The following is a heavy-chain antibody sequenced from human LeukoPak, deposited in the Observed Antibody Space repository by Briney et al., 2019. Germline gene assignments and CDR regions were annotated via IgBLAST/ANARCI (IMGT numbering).Heavy chain of an antibody. V-gene: IGHV3-21*01. Sequence: PVGSLRLSCAASGFTFSSYAMNWVRQAPGKGLEWVSSISSSSNYIYYADSVKGRFTIARDNAKTSLYLQMNSLRAEDTAVYYGAREYYYDSSGYGYFDYWGQGTLVTVSS. D-gene: IGHD3-22*01. J-gene: IGHJ4*02. CDR2: ISSSSNYI. CDR1: GFTFSSYA. CDR3: AREYYYDSSGYGYFDY.